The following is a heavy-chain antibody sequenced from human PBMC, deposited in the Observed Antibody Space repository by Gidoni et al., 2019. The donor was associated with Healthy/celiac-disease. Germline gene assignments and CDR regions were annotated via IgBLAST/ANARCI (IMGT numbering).Heavy chain of an antibody. D-gene: IGHD6-6*01. V-gene: IGHV1-69*01. J-gene: IGHJ4*02. CDR1: EGTFSSYA. CDR2: IIPIFGTA. Sequence: VSCKASEGTFSSYAISWVRQAPGQGLEWMGGIIPIFGTANYAQKFQGRVTITADESTSTANMELSSLRSEDAAVYYCASRKRARPGEIFDYWGQGTLVTVSS. CDR3: ASRKRARPGEIFDY.